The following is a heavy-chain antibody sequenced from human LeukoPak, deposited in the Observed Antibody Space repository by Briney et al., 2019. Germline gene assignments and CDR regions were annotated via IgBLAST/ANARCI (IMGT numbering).Heavy chain of an antibody. V-gene: IGHV4-59*06. D-gene: IGHD2-2*01. CDR3: ASGPAAIFVTFGY. Sequence: SETLPLTCTVSGGSISSYYWSWIRQHPGKGLEWIGYIYYSGSTYYNPSLKSRVTISVDTSKNQFSLKLSSVTAADTAVYYCASGPAAIFVTFGYWGQGTLVTVSS. CDR2: IYYSGST. J-gene: IGHJ4*02. CDR1: GGSISSYY.